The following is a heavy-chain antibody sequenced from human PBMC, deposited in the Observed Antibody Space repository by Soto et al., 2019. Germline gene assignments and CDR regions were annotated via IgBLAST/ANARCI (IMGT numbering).Heavy chain of an antibody. Sequence: QVQLQESGPGLVKPSQTLSLTCTVSGGSISSGGYYWSWIRQHPGKGLEWIGYIYYSASTYYNPSLKSRVTISVDTSKNQFSLKLSSVTAADTAVYYCARVERITIFGVVTRTFDYWGQGTLVTVSS. V-gene: IGHV4-31*03. CDR1: GGSISSGGYY. CDR2: IYYSAST. J-gene: IGHJ4*02. D-gene: IGHD3-3*01. CDR3: ARVERITIFGVVTRTFDY.